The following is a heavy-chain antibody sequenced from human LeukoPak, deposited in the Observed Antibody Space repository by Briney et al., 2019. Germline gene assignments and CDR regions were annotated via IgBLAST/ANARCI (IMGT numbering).Heavy chain of an antibody. D-gene: IGHD2-2*01. J-gene: IGHJ4*02. Sequence: GGSLRLSCAASGFTFSSYAMHWVRQAPGKGLGWVAVISYDGSNKYYADSVKGRFTISRDNSKNTLYLQMNSLRAEDTAVYYCARDEARYCSSTSCYGLFYWGQGTLVTVSS. CDR3: ARDEARYCSSTSCYGLFY. CDR2: ISYDGSNK. CDR1: GFTFSSYA. V-gene: IGHV3-30*04.